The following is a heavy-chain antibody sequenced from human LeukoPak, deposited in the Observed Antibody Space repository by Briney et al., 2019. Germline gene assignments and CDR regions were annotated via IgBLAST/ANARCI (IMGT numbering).Heavy chain of an antibody. Sequence: PGGSPRLSCAASGFTFSSYEMNWVRQAPGKGLEWVSYISSSGSTIYYADSVKGRFTISRDNFKNTLYLQMNSLRADDTAVYYCAKGPRQQLVTRFDNWGQGTLLTVSS. CDR3: AKGPRQQLVTRFDN. D-gene: IGHD6-13*01. CDR1: GFTFSSYE. CDR2: ISSSGSTI. J-gene: IGHJ4*02. V-gene: IGHV3-48*03.